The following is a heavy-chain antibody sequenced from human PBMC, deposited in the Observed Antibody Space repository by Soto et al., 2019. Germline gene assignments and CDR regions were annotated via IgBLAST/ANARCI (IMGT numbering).Heavy chain of an antibody. Sequence: EVQLVESGGGLVQPGGSLRLTCAASGFTFSTYEMNWVRQAPGEGLEWVSYISSGGSSIYYADSVKGRFTISRDNAKNSLYLQMNSLKTEETALYYCTTDRFYSPVDSWGQGTLVTVSS. D-gene: IGHD4-4*01. CDR1: GFTFSTYE. CDR2: ISSGGSSI. J-gene: IGHJ4*02. CDR3: TTDRFYSPVDS. V-gene: IGHV3-48*03.